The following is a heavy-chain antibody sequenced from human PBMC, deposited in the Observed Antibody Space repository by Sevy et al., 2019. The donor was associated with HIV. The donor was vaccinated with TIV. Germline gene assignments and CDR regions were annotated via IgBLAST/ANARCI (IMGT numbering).Heavy chain of an antibody. J-gene: IGHJ4*02. CDR3: AGSVEGHFDY. Sequence: GGSLRLSCAASGFKFSVYSMNWVRQAPGKGLEWISYMTSDTRTIKYAESVKGRFTIYRDNARNSVYLQMNSLRDEDTAVYYCAGSVEGHFDYWGQGTLVTVSS. CDR1: GFKFSVYS. D-gene: IGHD1-1*01. CDR2: MTSDTRTI. V-gene: IGHV3-48*02.